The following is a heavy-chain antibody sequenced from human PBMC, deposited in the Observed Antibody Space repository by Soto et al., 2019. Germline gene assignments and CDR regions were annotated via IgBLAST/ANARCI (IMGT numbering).Heavy chain of an antibody. CDR1: GGSISSYY. D-gene: IGHD3-3*01. V-gene: IGHV4-59*08. Sequence: SETLSLTCTVSGGSISSYYWSWIRQPPGKGLEWIGYIYYSGSTNYNPSLKSRVTISVDTSKNQFSLNLSSVTAADTAVYYCARLIYYDFWSGPRGDYYYYMDVWGKGTTVTVSS. J-gene: IGHJ6*03. CDR2: IYYSGST. CDR3: ARLIYYDFWSGPRGDYYYYMDV.